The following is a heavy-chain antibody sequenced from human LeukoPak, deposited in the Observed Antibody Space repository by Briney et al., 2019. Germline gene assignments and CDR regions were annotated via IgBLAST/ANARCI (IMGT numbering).Heavy chain of an antibody. CDR1: GYTFTSYG. D-gene: IGHD3-22*01. V-gene: IGHV1-18*01. J-gene: IGHJ4*02. Sequence: ASVKVSCKASGYTFTSYGISWVRQAPGQGLEWMGWIRAYNGNTNYAQTLQGRVTMTTDTSTSTAFMELRSLRSDDTAVYYCARDGAFYYDSSGYSFDYWGQGTLVTVSS. CDR3: ARDGAFYYDSSGYSFDY. CDR2: IRAYNGNT.